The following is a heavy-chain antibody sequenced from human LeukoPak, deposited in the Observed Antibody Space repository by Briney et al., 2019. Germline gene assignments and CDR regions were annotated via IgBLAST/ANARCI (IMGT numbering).Heavy chain of an antibody. Sequence: GGSLRLSCAASGFTFSSSAMSWVRQAPGRGLEWVSSITDSGDGTYYADSVKGRFTISRDDSKNTLYLQMNSLRAEDTAVYYCAKSKDDYGDSDAFDIWGQGTMVTVSS. CDR2: ITDSGDGT. D-gene: IGHD4-17*01. CDR1: GFTFSSSA. CDR3: AKSKDDYGDSDAFDI. V-gene: IGHV3-23*01. J-gene: IGHJ3*02.